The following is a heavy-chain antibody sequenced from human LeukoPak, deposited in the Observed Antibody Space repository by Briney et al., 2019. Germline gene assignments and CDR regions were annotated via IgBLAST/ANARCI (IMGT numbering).Heavy chain of an antibody. CDR2: ISSTSSVI. Sequence: GGSLRLSCAASRFIFTDYYMSWIRQSPGKGLEWVAYISSTSSVIHCTDSVRGRFTISRDNAKNSVFLQMDSLRAEDTAVYHCARLSGWSYHFDHWGPGILVTVPS. J-gene: IGHJ4*02. D-gene: IGHD6-19*01. CDR1: RFIFTDYY. V-gene: IGHV3-11*01. CDR3: ARLSGWSYHFDH.